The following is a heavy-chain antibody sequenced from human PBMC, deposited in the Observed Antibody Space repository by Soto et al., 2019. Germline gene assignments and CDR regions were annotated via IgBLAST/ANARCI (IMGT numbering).Heavy chain of an antibody. V-gene: IGHV4-4*07. CDR1: GGAISTYY. J-gene: IGHJ5*02. CDR3: ARGQRFSDWFDP. D-gene: IGHD3-3*01. Sequence: QVHLQESGPGLVKPSETLSLTCTVSGGAISTYYWTWIRQPAGKGLERLGRIYSSGSTKYNPSLQSRVTPSLDTSNNQFSLRLTSVTAADTAVYYCARGQRFSDWFDPGGQGTLVTVSS. CDR2: IYSSGST.